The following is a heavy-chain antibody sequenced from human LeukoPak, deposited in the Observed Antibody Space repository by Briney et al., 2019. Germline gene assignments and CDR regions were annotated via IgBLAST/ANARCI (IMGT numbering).Heavy chain of an antibody. V-gene: IGHV1-69*04. Sequence: GASVKLSCKASGCTFSSYAMSWVRQAPGQGLEWMGRIIPIRGKANYAQTFQGRVTISADKSKNTAYMELSSLRSEDTAVYYCASALNNGDYVSGWFDPWGQGTLVTVSS. CDR1: GCTFSSYA. D-gene: IGHD4-17*01. CDR2: IIPIRGKA. CDR3: ASALNNGDYVSGWFDP. J-gene: IGHJ5*02.